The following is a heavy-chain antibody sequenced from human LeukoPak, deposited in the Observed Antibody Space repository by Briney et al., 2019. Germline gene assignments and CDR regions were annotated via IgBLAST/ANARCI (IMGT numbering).Heavy chain of an antibody. CDR3: ARGGKQWLVKNWFDP. CDR2: INHSGST. D-gene: IGHD6-19*01. J-gene: IGHJ5*02. Sequence: SETLSLTCAVYGGSFNGYYWSWIRQPPGKGLEWIGEINHSGSTNYNPSLKSRVIISVDTSKNQFSLKLSSVTAADTAVYYCARGGKQWLVKNWFDPWGQGTLVTVSS. CDR1: GGSFNGYY. V-gene: IGHV4-34*01.